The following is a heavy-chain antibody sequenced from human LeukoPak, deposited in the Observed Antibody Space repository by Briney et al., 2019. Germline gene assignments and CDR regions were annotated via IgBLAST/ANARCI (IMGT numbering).Heavy chain of an antibody. CDR1: GFTFSDYS. D-gene: IGHD3-22*01. V-gene: IGHV3-23*01. CDR3: AKRRYDSSGHFDS. Sequence: AGGSLRLSCAASGFTFSDYSMSWVRQAPGKGLEWVSAISGSGSYTDYADSVKGRFTISKDNSKNTLYMRMSSLRAEDTAVYYCAKRRYDSSGHFDSWGQGTLVTVSS. J-gene: IGHJ4*02. CDR2: ISGSGSYT.